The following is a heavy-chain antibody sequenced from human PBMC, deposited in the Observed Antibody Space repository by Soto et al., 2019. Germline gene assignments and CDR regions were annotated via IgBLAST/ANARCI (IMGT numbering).Heavy chain of an antibody. V-gene: IGHV4-30-2*01. CDR3: ARGRGRFLGSHDMDV. CDR2: IYHSGST. Sequence: QLQLQESGSGLVKPSQTLSLTCAVSGCSISSGGYSWSWIRQPPGKGLEWIGYIYHSGSTYYNPSLKSRVTISVDRSKNQSSLKLSSVTAADTAVYYCARGRGRFLGSHDMDVWGQGTKVTVSS. CDR1: GCSISSGGYS. D-gene: IGHD3-3*01. J-gene: IGHJ6*02.